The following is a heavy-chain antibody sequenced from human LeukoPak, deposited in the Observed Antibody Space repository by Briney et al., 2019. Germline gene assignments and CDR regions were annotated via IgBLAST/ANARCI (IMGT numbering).Heavy chain of an antibody. CDR1: GYTFTGYA. D-gene: IGHD6-13*01. CDR2: INAGNGNT. J-gene: IGHJ3*02. CDR3: ARVRQQLNAFDI. V-gene: IGHV1-3*01. Sequence: GASVKVSCKASGYTFTGYAMHWVRQAPGQRLEWMGWINAGNGNTKYSQKFQGRVTITRDTSASTAYMELSSLRSEGTAVYYCARVRQQLNAFDIWGQGTMVTVSS.